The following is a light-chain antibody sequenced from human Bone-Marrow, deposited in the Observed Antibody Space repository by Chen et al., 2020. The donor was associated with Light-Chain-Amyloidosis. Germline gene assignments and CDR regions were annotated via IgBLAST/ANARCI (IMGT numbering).Light chain of an antibody. Sequence: SYVLTQPSSVTVAPGQTATTACGGNNIGSTSVHWYQQTPGQAPLLVVYDDSDRPSGIPERLSGSNSGNTAILTISRVEAGDEADYYCQVWDRSRDRPVFGGGTKLTVL. V-gene: IGLV3-21*02. CDR1: NIGSTS. CDR3: QVWDRSRDRPV. CDR2: DDS. J-gene: IGLJ3*02.